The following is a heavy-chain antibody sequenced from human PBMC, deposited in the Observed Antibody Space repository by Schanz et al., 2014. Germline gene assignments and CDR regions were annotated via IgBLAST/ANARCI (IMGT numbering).Heavy chain of an antibody. D-gene: IGHD3-10*02. Sequence: QVQLQESGPGLVKPSETLSLTCTVSGGSISNYYWNWIRQPPGKGLEWIGYVYYTGSTTYNPSLKSRVTISVVPSKRQFSLKLSSVTAADTAVYYCARDKVTTLGYYGMDVWGQGTTVTVSS. V-gene: IGHV4-59*01. CDR1: GGSISNYY. J-gene: IGHJ6*02. CDR2: VYYTGST. CDR3: ARDKVTTLGYYGMDV.